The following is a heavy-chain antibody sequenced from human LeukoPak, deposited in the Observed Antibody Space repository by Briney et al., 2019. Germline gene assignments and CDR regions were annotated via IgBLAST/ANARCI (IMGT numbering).Heavy chain of an antibody. CDR1: GYTFTSYG. V-gene: IGHV1-18*01. Sequence: ASVKVSCKASGYTFTSYGISWVRQAPGPGLEWMGWISAYNGNTNYAQKLQGRVTMTTDTSTSTAYMELRSLRSDDTAVYYCARAPTYYDSSGYYLIYYFDYWGQGTLVTVSS. D-gene: IGHD3-22*01. CDR3: ARAPTYYDSSGYYLIYYFDY. CDR2: ISAYNGNT. J-gene: IGHJ4*02.